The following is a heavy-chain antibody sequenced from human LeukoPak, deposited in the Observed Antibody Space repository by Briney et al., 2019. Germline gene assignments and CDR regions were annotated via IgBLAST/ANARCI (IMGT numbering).Heavy chain of an antibody. J-gene: IGHJ4*02. Sequence: GGSLRLSCAASGFTFSSYSMNWVRQAPGKGLEWVSSISSSSSYIYYADSVKGRFTISRDNSKNTLYLQMNSLRAEDTAVYYCASLARSDYWGQGTLVTVSS. CDR2: ISSSSSYI. D-gene: IGHD1-14*01. CDR1: GFTFSSYS. CDR3: ASLARSDY. V-gene: IGHV3-21*04.